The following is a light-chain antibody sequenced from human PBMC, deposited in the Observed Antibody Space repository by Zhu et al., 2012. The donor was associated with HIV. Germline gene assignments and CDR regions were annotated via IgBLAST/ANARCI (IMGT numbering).Light chain of an antibody. J-gene: IGKJ1*01. CDR3: QQYGSSPET. V-gene: IGKV3-20*01. CDR2: GAS. Sequence: EIVLTQSPGTLSLSPGERATLSCRASQTVSSNYLAWYQQKPGQAPSLLIYGASNRATGIPDRFSGSGSGTDFTLTISRLEPDDFAVYYCQQYGSSPETFGQGSKRGNQT. CDR1: QTVSSNY.